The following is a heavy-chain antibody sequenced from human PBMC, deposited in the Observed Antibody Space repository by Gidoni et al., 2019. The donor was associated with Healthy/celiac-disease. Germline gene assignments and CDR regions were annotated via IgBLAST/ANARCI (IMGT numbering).Heavy chain of an antibody. Sequence: EVQLVESGGGLVKPGGSLRLSCAASGFTFSSYSMNWVRQAPGKGLEWVSSMSSSSSYIYYADSVKGRFTISRDNAKNSLYLQMNSLRAEDTAVYYCARADDSSGYYFVAFDIWGQGTMVTVSS. CDR2: MSSSSSYI. V-gene: IGHV3-21*01. D-gene: IGHD3-22*01. CDR3: ARADDSSGYYFVAFDI. CDR1: GFTFSSYS. J-gene: IGHJ3*02.